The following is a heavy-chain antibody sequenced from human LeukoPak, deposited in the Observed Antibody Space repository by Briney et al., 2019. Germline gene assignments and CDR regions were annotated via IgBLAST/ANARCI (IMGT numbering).Heavy chain of an antibody. CDR2: IFHSGNS. V-gene: IGHV4-38-2*01. Sequence: SETLSLTCAVSSYSISSGSYWGWIRQSPGKGLEWVGSIFHSGNSYYNPSLKSRLTMSVNTSKNQFSLKLTSVTAADTALYYCARVTYVDNMLYQYFDYWGQGILVTVSS. D-gene: IGHD4-17*01. J-gene: IGHJ4*02. CDR1: SYSISSGSY. CDR3: ARVTYVDNMLYQYFDY.